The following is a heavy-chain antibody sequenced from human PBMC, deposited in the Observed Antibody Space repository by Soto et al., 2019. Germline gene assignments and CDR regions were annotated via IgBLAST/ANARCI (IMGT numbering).Heavy chain of an antibody. Sequence: SETLSLTCTVSGGSISGYYWSWIRQPPGKGLEWIGYIYYSGSTNYNPSLKSRVTISVDTSKNQFSLKLSSVTAADTAVYYCARQQYYYDSSGYYNWGQGTLVTVSS. V-gene: IGHV4-59*08. CDR2: IYYSGST. CDR3: ARQQYYYDSSGYYN. D-gene: IGHD3-22*01. CDR1: GGSISGYY. J-gene: IGHJ4*02.